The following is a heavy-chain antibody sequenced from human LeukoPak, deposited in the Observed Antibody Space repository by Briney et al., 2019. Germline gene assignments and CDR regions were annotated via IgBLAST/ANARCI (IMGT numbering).Heavy chain of an antibody. CDR1: GFTFDAYA. J-gene: IGHJ3*02. D-gene: IGHD3-9*01. Sequence: GRSLRLSCAASGFTFDAYAMHWVRQAPGKGLEWVSGISWNSGSIGYADSVKGRFTISRDNAKNSLYLQMNSLRAEDTALYYCAKDIGYYDILTGYSEAFDIWGQGTMVTVSS. CDR3: AKDIGYYDILTGYSEAFDI. CDR2: ISWNSGSI. V-gene: IGHV3-9*01.